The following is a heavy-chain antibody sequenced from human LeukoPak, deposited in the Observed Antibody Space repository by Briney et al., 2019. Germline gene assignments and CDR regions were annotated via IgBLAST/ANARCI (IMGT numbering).Heavy chain of an antibody. Sequence: GASVKVSCKASGGTFSSYAIGWVRQAPGQGLEWMGGIIPIFGTANYAQKFQGRVTITADESTSTAYMELSSLRSEDTAVYYCARAGILDILTGSLNWFDPWGQGTLVTVSS. V-gene: IGHV1-69*13. D-gene: IGHD3-9*01. CDR3: ARAGILDILTGSLNWFDP. CDR1: GGTFSSYA. CDR2: IIPIFGTA. J-gene: IGHJ5*02.